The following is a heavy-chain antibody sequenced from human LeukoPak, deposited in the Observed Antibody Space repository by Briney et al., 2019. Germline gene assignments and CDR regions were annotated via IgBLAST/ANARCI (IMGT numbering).Heavy chain of an antibody. CDR2: IYYSGST. CDR3: ARHDSQLLWLFDY. CDR1: GDSVSRSDSY. Sequence: SETLSLTCSVSGDSVSRSDSYWDWIRQPPGKGLEWIGTIYYSGSTYYNPSLKSRVTISVDTSKNQFSLKLSSVTAADTAVYYCARHDSQLLWLFDYWGQGTLVTVSS. J-gene: IGHJ4*02. D-gene: IGHD2-2*01. V-gene: IGHV4-39*01.